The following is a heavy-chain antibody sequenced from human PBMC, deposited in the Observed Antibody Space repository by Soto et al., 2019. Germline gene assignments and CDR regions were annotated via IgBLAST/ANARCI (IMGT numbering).Heavy chain of an antibody. J-gene: IGHJ4*02. CDR2: INPNSGNI. CDR3: ARGRASGSYYLLDY. D-gene: IGHD3-10*01. V-gene: IGHV1-8*01. CDR1: GDTFTTYD. Sequence: ASVKVSCKASGDTFTTYDINWVRQATGHGLEWMGWINPNSGNIGYAQRFQGRVTMTKDTAIRTAYMEVSSLRSDDTAVYYCARGRASGSYYLLDYWGQGTLVTVSS.